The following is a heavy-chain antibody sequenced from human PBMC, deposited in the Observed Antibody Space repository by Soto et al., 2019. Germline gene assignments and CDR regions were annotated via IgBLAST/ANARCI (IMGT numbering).Heavy chain of an antibody. CDR3: TTSPHIRIFGVVIMVGMDV. D-gene: IGHD3-3*01. CDR1: GFTFSNAW. Sequence: PGGSLRLSCAASGFTFSNAWMNWVRQAPGKGLEWVGRIKTKTDGGTTDYAAPVKGRFTISRDDSKNTLYLQMNSLKTEDTAVYYCTTSPHIRIFGVVIMVGMDVWGQGTTVTVSS. V-gene: IGHV3-15*07. J-gene: IGHJ6*02. CDR2: IKTKTDGGTT.